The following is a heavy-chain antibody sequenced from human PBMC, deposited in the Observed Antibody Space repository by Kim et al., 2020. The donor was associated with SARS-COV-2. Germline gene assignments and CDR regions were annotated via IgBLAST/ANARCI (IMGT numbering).Heavy chain of an antibody. V-gene: IGHV1-24*01. J-gene: IGHJ4*02. CDR1: GYTLTALS. Sequence: ASVKVSCKVSGYTLTALSMHWVRQAPGKGLEWMGGLDPEDGETINAQNFQGRVTMTEDTSTDTAYIELSSLRSEDTAVYYCATDRPGSGRQYYFDYWGQGTLVTVSS. CDR3: ATDRPGSGRQYYFDY. CDR2: LDPEDGET. D-gene: IGHD3-10*01.